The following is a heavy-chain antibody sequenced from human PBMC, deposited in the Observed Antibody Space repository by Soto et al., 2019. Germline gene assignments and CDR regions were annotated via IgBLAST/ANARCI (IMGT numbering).Heavy chain of an antibody. CDR1: GGTFSSYT. CDR3: ARGFGIAAAYNWFDP. V-gene: IGHV1-69*02. CDR2: IIPILGIA. J-gene: IGHJ5*02. Sequence: SVKVSCKASGGTFSSYTISWVRQAPGQGLEWMGRIIPILGIANYAQKFQGRVTITADKSTSTAYMELSSLRSEDTAVYYCARGFGIAAAYNWFDPWGQGTLVTVSS. D-gene: IGHD6-13*01.